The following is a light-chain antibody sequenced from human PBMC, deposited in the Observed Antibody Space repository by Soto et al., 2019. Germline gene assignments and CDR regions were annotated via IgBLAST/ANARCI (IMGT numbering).Light chain of an antibody. CDR3: SSYTSASALGI. J-gene: IGLJ2*01. V-gene: IGLV2-14*01. CDR1: SSDVGAFNY. Sequence: QSALTQPASVSGSPGQAITISCSGTSSDVGAFNYVSWYRQHPGEAPKLIIFEVNNRPSGISNRFTGSKSGNTASLTISGLQVEDEALYFCSSYTSASALGIFGGGTQLTVL. CDR2: EVN.